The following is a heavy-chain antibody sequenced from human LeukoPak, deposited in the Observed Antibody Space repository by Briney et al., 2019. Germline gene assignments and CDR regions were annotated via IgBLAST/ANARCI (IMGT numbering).Heavy chain of an antibody. CDR1: GGSISSGSYS. CDR2: IYPRGST. Sequence: SQTLSLTCAVSGGSISSGSYSWSWIRQTPGKGLEWIGYIYPRGSTYYNPSLKSRVILSLDKSANQFSLNLSSVTAADTAVYYCARFSPRAMGNYLDFWGQGTLVTVSS. D-gene: IGHD7-27*01. V-gene: IGHV4-30-2*01. CDR3: ARFSPRAMGNYLDF. J-gene: IGHJ4*02.